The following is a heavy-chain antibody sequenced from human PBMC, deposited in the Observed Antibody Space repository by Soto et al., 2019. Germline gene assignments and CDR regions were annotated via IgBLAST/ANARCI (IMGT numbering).Heavy chain of an antibody. D-gene: IGHD3-3*01. CDR1: GYSFTNYW. V-gene: IGHV5-51*01. J-gene: IGHJ4*02. CDR2: IYPGDSDM. Sequence: GESLKISCEGVGYSFTNYWIAWVRQMPGKGPEWMGTIYPGDSDMRYSPSFRGQVTMSVDKSINTAYLQWGSLTASDTAKYYCARLPREFWSGFYYWGQETLVRVSS. CDR3: ARLPREFWSGFYY.